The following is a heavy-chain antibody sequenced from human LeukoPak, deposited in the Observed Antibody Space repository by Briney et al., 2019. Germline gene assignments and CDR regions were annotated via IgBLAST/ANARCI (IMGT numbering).Heavy chain of an antibody. D-gene: IGHD3-10*01. Sequence: SETLSLTCTVSGGSISSYYWSWIRQPPGKGLEWIGYIYYSGSTKYNPSLKSRVTISVDTSKNQFSVKLRSVTAADTAVYYCARVHGWAFDYWGQGALVTVSS. J-gene: IGHJ4*02. CDR1: GGSISSYY. V-gene: IGHV4-59*01. CDR3: ARVHGWAFDY. CDR2: IYYSGST.